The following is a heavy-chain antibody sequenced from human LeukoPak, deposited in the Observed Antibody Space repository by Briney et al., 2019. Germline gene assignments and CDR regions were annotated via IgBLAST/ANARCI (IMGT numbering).Heavy chain of an antibody. CDR1: GFVFSDYA. J-gene: IGHJ4*02. V-gene: IGHV3-64D*06. CDR2: ISGNGVGT. CDR3: IKDRGSSGWDFDS. D-gene: IGHD6-19*01. Sequence: GGSLRLSCSASGFVFSDYAMHWARQAPGKGLEYLSGISGNGVGTYYVDSVQGRFTVSRDNSKTTLYLQINSLRREDTAFYYCIKDRGSSGWDFDSWGQGALLTVSS.